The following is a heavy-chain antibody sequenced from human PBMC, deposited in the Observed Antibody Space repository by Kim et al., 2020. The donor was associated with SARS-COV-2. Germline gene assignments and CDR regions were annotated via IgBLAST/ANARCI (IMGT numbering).Heavy chain of an antibody. CDR2: IYYSGST. J-gene: IGHJ6*02. CDR1: GGSISSSSYY. Sequence: SETLSLTCTVSGGSISSSSYYWGWIRQPPGKGLEWIGSIYYSGSTYYNPSLKSRVTISVDTSKNQFSLKLSSVTAADTAVYYCARLSMVRGVTTRGFYYYYYGMDVWGQGTTVTVSS. V-gene: IGHV4-39*01. D-gene: IGHD3-10*01. CDR3: ARLSMVRGVTTRGFYYYYYGMDV.